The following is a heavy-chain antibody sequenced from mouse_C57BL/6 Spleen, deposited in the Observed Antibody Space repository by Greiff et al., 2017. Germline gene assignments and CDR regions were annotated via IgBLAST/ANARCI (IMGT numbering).Heavy chain of an antibody. CDR1: GYTFTDYY. CDR2: INPYNGGT. Sequence: VQLQQSGPVLVKPGASVKMSCKASGYTFTDYYMNWVKQSHGKSLEWIGVINPYNGGTSYNQKFKGKATLTVDKSSSTAYMELNSLTSEDSAVYYCARCDEGYYGGYFDVWGTGTTVTVSS. J-gene: IGHJ1*03. D-gene: IGHD2-3*01. CDR3: ARCDEGYYGGYFDV. V-gene: IGHV1-19*01.